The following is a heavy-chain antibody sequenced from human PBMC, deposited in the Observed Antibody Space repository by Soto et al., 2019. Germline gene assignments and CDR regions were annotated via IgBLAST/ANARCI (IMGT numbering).Heavy chain of an antibody. CDR3: ARGHGGTIFGVVIGPDNWFDP. J-gene: IGHJ5*02. CDR2: INHSGST. V-gene: IGHV4-34*01. CDR1: GFTFSSYA. D-gene: IGHD3-3*01. Sequence: VQLLESGGGLVQPGGSLRLSCAASGFTFSSYAMSWVRQAPGKGLEWIGEINHSGSTNYNPSLKSRVTISVDTSKNQFSLKLSSVTAADTAVYYCARGHGGTIFGVVIGPDNWFDPWGQGTLVTVSS.